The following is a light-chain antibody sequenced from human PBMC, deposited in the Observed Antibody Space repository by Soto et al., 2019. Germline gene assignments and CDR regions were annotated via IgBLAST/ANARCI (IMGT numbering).Light chain of an antibody. CDR1: QSVSSSY. J-gene: IGKJ1*01. CDR2: GAS. CDR3: QQYGSSQWT. Sequence: EIVLTQSPGTLSLSPGERATLSCRASQSVSSSYLAWYQQKPGQAPRLLIYGASSSATGIPDRFSGSGSGTDLTLTISRLELEDFEVYYCQQYGSSQWTVGQGAKVEIK. V-gene: IGKV3-20*01.